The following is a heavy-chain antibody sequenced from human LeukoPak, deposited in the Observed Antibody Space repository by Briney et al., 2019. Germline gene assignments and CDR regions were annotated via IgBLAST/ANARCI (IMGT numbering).Heavy chain of an antibody. CDR2: INHNGNVN. D-gene: IGHD3-16*01. CDR1: GFTFSSYW. J-gene: IGHJ6*02. Sequence: GGSLRLSCAASGFTFSSYWMNWARQAPGEGLEWVASINHNGNVNYYVDSVKGRFTISRDNAKNSPYLQMSNLRAEDTAVYFCARGGGLDVWGQGATVTVSS. CDR3: ARGGGLDV. V-gene: IGHV3-7*03.